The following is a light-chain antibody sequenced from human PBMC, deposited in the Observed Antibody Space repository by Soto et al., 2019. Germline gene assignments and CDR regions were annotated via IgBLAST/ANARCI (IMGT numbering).Light chain of an antibody. J-gene: IGKJ1*01. Sequence: QRTQSPSSLSASVGDRVTITCLASQRTSNDSGWYHRKPGKAPKRLLHAASTLQSGVPSRFSGSRSGTEFTLTISSLQPEAFATYYRLQHNTYPWTFGQGTMIDI. V-gene: IGKV1-17*01. CDR2: AAS. CDR3: LQHNTYPWT. CDR1: QRTSND.